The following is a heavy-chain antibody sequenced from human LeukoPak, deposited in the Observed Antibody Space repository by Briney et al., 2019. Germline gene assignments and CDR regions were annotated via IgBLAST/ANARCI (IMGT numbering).Heavy chain of an antibody. J-gene: IGHJ4*02. CDR3: AKSYHYYGSSIDY. D-gene: IGHD3-10*01. V-gene: IGHV3-33*06. Sequence: GGSLRLSCAASGFTFSSYGMHWVRQAPGKGLEWAAVIWYDGSNKYYADSVKGRFTISRDNSKNTLYLQMNSLRAEDTAVYYCAKSYHYYGSSIDYWGQGTLVTVSS. CDR1: GFTFSSYG. CDR2: IWYDGSNK.